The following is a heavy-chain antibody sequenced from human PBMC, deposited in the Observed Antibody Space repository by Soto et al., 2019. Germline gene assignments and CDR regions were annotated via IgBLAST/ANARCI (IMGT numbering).Heavy chain of an antibody. CDR2: IWYDGSNK. J-gene: IGHJ6*02. CDR1: GFTFSSYG. D-gene: IGHD6-6*01. Sequence: QVQLVESGGGVVQPGGSLRLSCAASGFTFSSYGMHWVRQAPGKGLEWVAVIWYDGSNKYYADSVKGRFTISRDNSKNTLYLQMNSLTAEDTAVYYCARPLDSTSHSYYGMDVWGQGTTVTVSS. CDR3: ARPLDSTSHSYYGMDV. V-gene: IGHV3-33*01.